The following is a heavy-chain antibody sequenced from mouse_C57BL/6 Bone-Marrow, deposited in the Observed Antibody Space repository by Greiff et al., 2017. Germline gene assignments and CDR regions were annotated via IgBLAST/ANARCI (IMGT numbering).Heavy chain of an antibody. CDR1: GYTFTSYW. Sequence: QVQLQQPGAELVMPGASVKLSCKASGYTFTSYWMHWVKQRPGQGLEWIGEIDPSDSYTNYNQKFKGKSTLTVDKSSSIAYMQLSSLTSEDSAVYYCATHYYGSSYYAMDYWGQGTSVTVSS. J-gene: IGHJ4*01. D-gene: IGHD1-1*01. CDR2: IDPSDSYT. CDR3: ATHYYGSSYYAMDY. V-gene: IGHV1-69*01.